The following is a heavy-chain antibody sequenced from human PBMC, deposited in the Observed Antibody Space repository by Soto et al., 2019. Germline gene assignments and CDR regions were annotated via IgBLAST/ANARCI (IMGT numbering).Heavy chain of an antibody. Sequence: PXGTLSLTCTVSGGSISSSSYYWGWIRQPPGKGLEWIGSIYYSGSTYYNPSLKSRVTISVDTSKNQFSLKLSSVTAADTAVYYCARHEVTGVDWFDPWGQGTLVTVSS. V-gene: IGHV4-39*01. CDR1: GGSISSSSYY. CDR3: ARHEVTGVDWFDP. J-gene: IGHJ5*02. CDR2: IYYSGST. D-gene: IGHD7-27*01.